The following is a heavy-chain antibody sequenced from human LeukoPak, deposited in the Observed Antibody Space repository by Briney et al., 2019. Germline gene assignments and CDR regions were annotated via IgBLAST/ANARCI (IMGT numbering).Heavy chain of an antibody. CDR1: GFTFSSYS. D-gene: IGHD3-10*01. J-gene: IGHJ4*02. CDR2: ISSSTNYI. Sequence: GGSLRLSCAASGFTFSSYSMNWVRQAPGKGLEWVSSISSSTNYIYYANSVKGRFTISRDNAKNSLYLQMSSLRAEDTAVYYCARTYYYGSGSYDYWGQGTLVTVSS. CDR3: ARTYYYGSGSYDY. V-gene: IGHV3-21*01.